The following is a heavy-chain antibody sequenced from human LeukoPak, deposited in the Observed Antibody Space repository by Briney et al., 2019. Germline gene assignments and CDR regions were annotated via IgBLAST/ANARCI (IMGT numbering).Heavy chain of an antibody. CDR1: GFTFSSYG. CDR3: AKDWDLGRSPNDY. D-gene: IGHD1-26*01. J-gene: IGHJ4*02. Sequence: PGGSLRLSCAASGFTFSSYGIHWVRQAPGKGLEWVAFISYDGGNKYYADSVKGRFTISRDNSKNTLYLQMNSLRAEDTAVYYCAKDWDLGRSPNDYWGQGTLVTVSS. V-gene: IGHV3-30*02. CDR2: ISYDGGNK.